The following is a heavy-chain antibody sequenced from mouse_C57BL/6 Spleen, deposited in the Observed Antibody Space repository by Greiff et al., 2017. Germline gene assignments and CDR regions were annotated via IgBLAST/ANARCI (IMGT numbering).Heavy chain of an antibody. D-gene: IGHD2-2*01. CDR1: GYSFPSYY. J-gene: IGHJ1*03. Sequence: QVQLQQSGPELVKPGASVKISCKASGYSFPSYYIHWVKQRPGQGLEWIGWIYPGSGNTKYNEKFKGKATLTADTSSSTAYMQLSSLTSEDSAVYYCAGLYYGYDAYWYFDVWGTGTTVTVSS. CDR2: IYPGSGNT. CDR3: AGLYYGYDAYWYFDV. V-gene: IGHV1-66*01.